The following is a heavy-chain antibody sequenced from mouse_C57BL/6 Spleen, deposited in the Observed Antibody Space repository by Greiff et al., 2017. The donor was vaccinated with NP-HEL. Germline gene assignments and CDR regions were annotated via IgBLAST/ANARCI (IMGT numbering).Heavy chain of an antibody. CDR1: GFTFSDYY. CDR3: ARVLTGTFDY. Sequence: DVQLVESEGGLVQPGRSMKLSCTASGFTFSDYYMAWVRQVPEKGLEWVANINYDGSSTYYLDSLKSRFIISRDNAKNILYLQMSSLKSEDTATYYCARVLTGTFDYWGQGTTLTVSS. D-gene: IGHD4-1*01. V-gene: IGHV5-16*01. J-gene: IGHJ2*01. CDR2: INYDGSST.